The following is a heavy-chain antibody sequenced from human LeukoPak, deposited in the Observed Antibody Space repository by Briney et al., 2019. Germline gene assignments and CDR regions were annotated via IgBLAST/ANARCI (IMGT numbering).Heavy chain of an antibody. CDR3: AKNRKNTAMVDYFDY. CDR1: GFTFSSYG. V-gene: IGHV3-30*18. D-gene: IGHD5-18*01. Sequence: PGGSLRLSCAASGFTFSSYGMHWVRQAPGKGLEWVAVISYDGSNKYYADSVKGRFTISRDNSKNTLYLQMNSLRAEDTAVYYCAKNRKNTAMVDYFDYWGQGTLVTVSS. J-gene: IGHJ4*02. CDR2: ISYDGSNK.